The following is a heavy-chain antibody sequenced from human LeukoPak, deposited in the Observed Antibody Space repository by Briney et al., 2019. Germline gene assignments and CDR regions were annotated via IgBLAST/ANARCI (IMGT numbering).Heavy chain of an antibody. J-gene: IGHJ6*02. Sequence: SETLSLTCTVSGGSISSYYWSWIRQPAGKGLEWIGRIYTSGSTNYNPSLKSRVTMSVDTSKNQFSLKLSSVAAADTAVYYCASGPRGFYYYYGMDVWGQGTTVTVSS. D-gene: IGHD5-12*01. CDR2: IYTSGST. CDR1: GGSISSYY. CDR3: ASGPRGFYYYYGMDV. V-gene: IGHV4-4*07.